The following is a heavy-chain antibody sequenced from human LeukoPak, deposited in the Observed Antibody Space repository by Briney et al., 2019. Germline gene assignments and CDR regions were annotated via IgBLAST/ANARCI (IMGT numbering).Heavy chain of an antibody. CDR3: ARMTIYGVATPYDY. CDR2: VSTHNGNT. CDR1: GYTFTTYS. V-gene: IGHV1-18*01. D-gene: IGHD3-3*01. Sequence: ASVKVSCKASGYTFTTYSVSWVRQAPGQGLEWMGWVSTHNGNTNYAQRFQGRVTMTTDTSTSTVYMEVRSLRYDDTAVYYCARMTIYGVATPYDYWGQGALVTVSS. J-gene: IGHJ4*02.